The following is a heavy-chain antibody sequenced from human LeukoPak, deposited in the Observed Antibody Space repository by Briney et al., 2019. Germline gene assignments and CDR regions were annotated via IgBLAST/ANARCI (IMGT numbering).Heavy chain of an antibody. D-gene: IGHD2-15*01. Sequence: AGGSLRLSCAASGFTFSDYYMSWIRQAPGKGLEWVSYISSSSRYTDYADSVKGRFTLSRDNAKNSLYLQMNSLRAEDTAVYYCVRGAYCNGGSCYGGYWGQGTLVTVSS. CDR3: VRGAYCNGGSCYGGY. J-gene: IGHJ4*02. CDR1: GFTFSDYY. V-gene: IGHV3-11*06. CDR2: ISSSSRYT.